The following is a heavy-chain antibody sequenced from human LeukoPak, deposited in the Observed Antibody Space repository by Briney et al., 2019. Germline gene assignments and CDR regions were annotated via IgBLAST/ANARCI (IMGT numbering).Heavy chain of an antibody. J-gene: IGHJ4*02. V-gene: IGHV3-30*18. CDR2: ISYDGSNK. D-gene: IGHD2-15*01. CDR1: GFTFSSYS. CDR3: AKVDIVVVVAAHSLDY. Sequence: GGSLRLSCAASGFTFSSYSMNWVRQAPGKGLEWVAVISYDGSNKYYADSVKGRFTISRDNSKNTLYLQMNSLRAEDTAVYYCAKVDIVVVVAAHSLDYWGQGTLVTVSS.